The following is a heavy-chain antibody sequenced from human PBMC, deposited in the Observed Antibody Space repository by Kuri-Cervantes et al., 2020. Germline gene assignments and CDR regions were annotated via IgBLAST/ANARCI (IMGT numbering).Heavy chain of an antibody. V-gene: IGHV3-7*01. CDR2: IKQDGSEI. D-gene: IGHD6-13*01. Sequence: GESLKISCAASGFTFINYWMTWVRQAPGKGLEWVANIKQDGSEIYYVDSVKGRFTISRDTAKNSLYLQMNGLIAEDTAVYYCARDGEQQQVAWYFDYWGQGTLVTVSS. J-gene: IGHJ4*02. CDR1: GFTFINYW. CDR3: ARDGEQQQVAWYFDY.